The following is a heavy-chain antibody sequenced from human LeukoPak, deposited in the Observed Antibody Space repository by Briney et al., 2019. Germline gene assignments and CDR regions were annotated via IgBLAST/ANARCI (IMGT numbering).Heavy chain of an antibody. CDR2: ISYDGSNK. V-gene: IGHV3-30*04. D-gene: IGHD3-9*01. Sequence: GGSLRLSCAASGFTFSSYAMHWVRQAPGKGLEWVAVISYDGSNKYYADSVKGRFTISRDNSKNTLYLQMNSLRAEDTAVYYCARALSGYPRRDYYYGMDVWGKGTTVTVSS. J-gene: IGHJ6*04. CDR1: GFTFSSYA. CDR3: ARALSGYPRRDYYYGMDV.